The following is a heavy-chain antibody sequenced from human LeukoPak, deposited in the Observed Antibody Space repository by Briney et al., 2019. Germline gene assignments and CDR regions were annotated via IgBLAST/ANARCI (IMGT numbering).Heavy chain of an antibody. CDR3: ARAEDIVVVPAAMLSYYGMDV. V-gene: IGHV1-69*01. CDR2: IIPIFGTA. Sequence: SVKVSCKASGGTFSSYAISWVRQAAGQGLEWMGGIIPIFGTANYAQKFQGRVTITADESTSTAYMELSSLRSDDTAVYYCARAEDIVVVPAAMLSYYGMDVWGQGTTVTVSS. J-gene: IGHJ6*02. CDR1: GGTFSSYA. D-gene: IGHD2-2*01.